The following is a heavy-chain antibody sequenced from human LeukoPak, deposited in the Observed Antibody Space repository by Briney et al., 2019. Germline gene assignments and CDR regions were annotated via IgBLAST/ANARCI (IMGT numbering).Heavy chain of an antibody. CDR2: ISGSGVST. J-gene: IGHJ4*02. D-gene: IGHD1-14*01. CDR1: GFTFSSYA. Sequence: GGSLRLSCAASGFTFSSYAMSWVRRAPGKGLEWVSAISGSGVSTYYADSVKGRFTISRDDSQNTLALQMNSLRAEDTAVYYCAKKSGNLYYFDYWGQGTLVTVSS. V-gene: IGHV3-23*01. CDR3: AKKSGNLYYFDY.